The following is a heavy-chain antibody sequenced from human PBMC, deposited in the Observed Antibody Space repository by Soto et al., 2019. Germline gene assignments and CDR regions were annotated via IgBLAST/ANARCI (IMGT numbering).Heavy chain of an antibody. J-gene: IGHJ4*02. CDR1: GGSISSYY. CDR2: IYYSGST. Sequence: QVQLQESGPGLVKPSETLSLTCTVSGGSISSYYWSWIRQPPGKGLEWIGYIYYSGSTNYNPSLKSRVTISVDTSNNQFSLKLSSVTAADTAVYYCARAPLAVAGIEYWGQGTLVTVSS. D-gene: IGHD6-19*01. CDR3: ARAPLAVAGIEY. V-gene: IGHV4-59*01.